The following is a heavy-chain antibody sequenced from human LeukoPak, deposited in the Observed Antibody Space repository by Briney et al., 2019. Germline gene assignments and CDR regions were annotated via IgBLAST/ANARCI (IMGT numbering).Heavy chain of an antibody. J-gene: IGHJ4*02. Sequence: SETLSLTCAVYGGSFSGYYWSWIRQPQGMGLEWIGEINHSGSTNYNPSLKSRVTISVDTSKNQFSLKLSSVTAADTAVYYCARDSWFGELLFDYWGQGTLVTVSS. V-gene: IGHV4-34*01. CDR3: ARDSWFGELLFDY. CDR2: INHSGST. CDR1: GGSFSGYY. D-gene: IGHD3-10*01.